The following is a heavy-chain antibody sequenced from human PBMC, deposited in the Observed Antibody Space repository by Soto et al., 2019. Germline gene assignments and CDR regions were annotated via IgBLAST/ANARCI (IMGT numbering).Heavy chain of an antibody. D-gene: IGHD1-26*01. CDR2: IIPIFGTA. J-gene: IGHJ4*02. CDR3: ARDGGRHSGGIDY. V-gene: IGHV1-69*01. CDR1: GGTFSSYS. Sequence: QVQLVQSGAEVKKPGSSVKVSCKASGGTFSSYSINWVRQAPGQGLEWMGEIIPIFGTANYAQKFQGRVTITADESTSTAYMELSSLGSGDTAVYYCARDGGRHSGGIDYWGQGTLVTVSS.